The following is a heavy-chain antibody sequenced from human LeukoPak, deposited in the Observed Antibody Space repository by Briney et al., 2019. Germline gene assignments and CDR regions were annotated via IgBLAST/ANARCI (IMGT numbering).Heavy chain of an antibody. J-gene: IGHJ1*01. V-gene: IGHV4-59*01. CDR2: IYYSGST. Sequence: PSETLSLTCTVSGGSIRSYFWSWIRQPPGKGLEWIGYIYYSGSTDSNPSLKSRATISVDTSKNQFSLKLSSVTAADTAVYYCARLKYYYDSSGYRAEYFQHWGQGTLVTVSS. D-gene: IGHD3-22*01. CDR3: ARLKYYYDSSGYRAEYFQH. CDR1: GGSIRSYF.